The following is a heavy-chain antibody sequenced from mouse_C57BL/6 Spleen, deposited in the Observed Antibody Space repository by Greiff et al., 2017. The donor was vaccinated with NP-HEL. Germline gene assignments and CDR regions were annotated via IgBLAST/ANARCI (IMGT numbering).Heavy chain of an antibody. V-gene: IGHV1-82*01. CDR3: ARRPRDDGQGAMDY. CDR2: IYPGDGDT. J-gene: IGHJ4*01. CDR1: GYAFSSSW. Sequence: QLQQSGPELVKPGASVKISCKAPGYAFSSSWMNWVKQRPGKGLEWIGRIYPGDGDTNYNGKFKGKPPLTADKSASTAYMQLSSLTSEDSAVYVGARRPRDDGQGAMDYWGQGTSVTVSS. D-gene: IGHD1-2*01.